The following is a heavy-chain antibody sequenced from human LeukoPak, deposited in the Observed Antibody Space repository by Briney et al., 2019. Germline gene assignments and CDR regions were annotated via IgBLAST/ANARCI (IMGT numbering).Heavy chain of an antibody. CDR1: GFTVSSNY. D-gene: IGHD1-26*01. V-gene: IGHV3-23*01. Sequence: GGSLRLSCAASGFTVSSNYMSWVRQAPGKGLEWVSAISGSGGSTYYADSVKGRFTISRDNSKNTLYLQMNSLRAEDTAVYYCAKDGRKIPFDYWGQGTLVTVSS. J-gene: IGHJ4*02. CDR3: AKDGRKIPFDY. CDR2: ISGSGGST.